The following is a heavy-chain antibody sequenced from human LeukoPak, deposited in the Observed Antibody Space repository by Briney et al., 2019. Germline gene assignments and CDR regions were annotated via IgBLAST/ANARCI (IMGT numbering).Heavy chain of an antibody. Sequence: PSETLSLTCTVSGGSISSGSYYWSWIRQPPGKGLEWIGYIYYSGSTNYNPSLKSRVTISVDTSKNQFSLKLSSVTAADTAVYYCAREGSSSAPFDYWGQGTLVTVSS. D-gene: IGHD6-6*01. V-gene: IGHV4-61*01. J-gene: IGHJ4*02. CDR2: IYYSGST. CDR1: GGSISSGSYY. CDR3: AREGSSSAPFDY.